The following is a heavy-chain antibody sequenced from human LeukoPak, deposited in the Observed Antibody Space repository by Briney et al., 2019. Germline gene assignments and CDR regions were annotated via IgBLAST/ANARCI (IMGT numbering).Heavy chain of an antibody. CDR2: IASKTDGGTT. CDR3: TTGIRGD. V-gene: IGHV3-15*04. J-gene: IGHJ4*02. CDR1: GFTFSSYG. Sequence: GRSLRLSCAASGFTFSSYGMHWVRQAPGKGLEWVGRIASKTDGGTTDYAAPVKGRFTISRDDSKNTLFLQMNSLKTEDTAVYYCTTGIRGDCGQGTLVTVSS.